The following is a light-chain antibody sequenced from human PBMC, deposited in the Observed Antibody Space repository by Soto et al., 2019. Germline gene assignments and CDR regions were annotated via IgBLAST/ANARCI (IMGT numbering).Light chain of an antibody. CDR2: DAS. V-gene: IGKV3-11*01. Sequence: EIVLTQSPATLSLSPGERATLSCRASQSINRHLAWYRQKPGQAPRLLFYDASNRATGIPARFSGSGSGTDFTLTISSLEPEDFGVYYCQQRSNWPPVTFGGGTKVEIK. J-gene: IGKJ4*01. CDR3: QQRSNWPPVT. CDR1: QSINRH.